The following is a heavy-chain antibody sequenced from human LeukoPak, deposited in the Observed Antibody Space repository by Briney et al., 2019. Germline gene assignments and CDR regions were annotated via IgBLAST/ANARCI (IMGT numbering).Heavy chain of an antibody. J-gene: IGHJ4*02. CDR1: GYTFTGYY. CDR2: INPNSGGS. D-gene: IGHD2-15*01. CDR3: ARDLWDIVDGRLGL. Sequence: ASVKASCKATGYTFTGYYMHWVREAPGQGLEWMGWINPNSGGSNYAQKFQGRVTMTRDTSISTSYMELSRLRSDDTAVYYCARDLWDIVDGRLGLWGQGTLVTVSS. V-gene: IGHV1-2*02.